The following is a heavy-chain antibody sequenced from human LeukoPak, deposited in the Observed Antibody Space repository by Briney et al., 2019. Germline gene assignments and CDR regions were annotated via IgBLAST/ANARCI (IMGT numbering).Heavy chain of an antibody. Sequence: GGSLRLSCAASGFTFSNYGMHWVRQAPGKGLEWVAFIRYDGSNKYYADSVKGRFTISRDNSKNTLYLQMNSLRAEDTAVYYCAKQAVACSFYIDYCGQGTLVTVSS. J-gene: IGHJ4*02. CDR3: AKQAVACSFYIDY. V-gene: IGHV3-30*02. CDR2: IRYDGSNK. CDR1: GFTFSNYG. D-gene: IGHD6-19*01.